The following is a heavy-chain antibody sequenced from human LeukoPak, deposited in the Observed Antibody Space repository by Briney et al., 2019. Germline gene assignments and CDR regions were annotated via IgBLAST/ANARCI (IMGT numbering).Heavy chain of an antibody. CDR3: ARDYFGDYGPFDS. Sequence: GQSLKISCAASGFTFSSYSMNWVRQAPGTGMEWVSSISSSSSYIYYADSMKGRFTISRDNAKNSLYLQMNSLRAEDTAVYYCARDYFGDYGPFDSWGQGTLVTVSS. CDR1: GFTFSSYS. CDR2: ISSSSSYI. D-gene: IGHD4-17*01. V-gene: IGHV3-21*01. J-gene: IGHJ4*02.